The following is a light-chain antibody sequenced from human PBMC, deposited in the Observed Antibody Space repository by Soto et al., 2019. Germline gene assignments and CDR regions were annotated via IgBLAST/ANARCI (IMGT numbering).Light chain of an antibody. Sequence: EVVMTQSPATLSVSPGGTATLTCRASESVTGNLAGYQQKPGQAPRLLIHGTSTRATGIPARFIGSRSGTEFTLTISSLQSEDSAVYYCQQHNKWPHTFGQGTKLETK. CDR2: GTS. CDR3: QQHNKWPHT. V-gene: IGKV3-15*01. J-gene: IGKJ2*01. CDR1: ESVTGN.